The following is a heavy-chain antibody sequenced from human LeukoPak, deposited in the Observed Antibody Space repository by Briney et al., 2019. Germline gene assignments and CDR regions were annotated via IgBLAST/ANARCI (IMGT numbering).Heavy chain of an antibody. J-gene: IGHJ6*02. CDR3: ARASGYYDSSGYLLYYYGMDV. D-gene: IGHD3-22*01. V-gene: IGHV4-39*07. CDR1: GGSTGSSSYY. Sequence: PSETLSLTCTLSGGSTGSSSYYWGWIRQPPGQGLEWIGTISYSGNTYYNPSLKSRVAISVDTSKTQFSLKLSSVTAADTAVYYCARASGYYDSSGYLLYYYGMDVWGQGTTVTVSS. CDR2: ISYSGNT.